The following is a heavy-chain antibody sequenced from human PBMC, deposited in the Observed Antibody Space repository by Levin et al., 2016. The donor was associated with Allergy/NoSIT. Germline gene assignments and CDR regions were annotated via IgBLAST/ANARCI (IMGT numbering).Heavy chain of an antibody. J-gene: IGHJ3*02. CDR2: IDWDDDK. D-gene: IGHD1-26*01. V-gene: IGHV2-70*01. CDR1: GFSLSTSGMC. CDR3: ARTRSGIVGAPWLPDDAFDI. Sequence: SGPTLVKPTQTLTLTCTFSGFSLSTSGMCVSWIRQPPGKALEWLALIDWDDDKYYSTSLKTRLTISKDTSKNQVVLTMTNMDPVDTATYYCARTRSGIVGAPWLPDDAFDIWGQGTMVTVSS.